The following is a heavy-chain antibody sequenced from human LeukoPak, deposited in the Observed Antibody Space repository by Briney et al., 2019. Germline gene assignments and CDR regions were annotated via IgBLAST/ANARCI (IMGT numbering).Heavy chain of an antibody. Sequence: GASVKVSCKVSGYTLTELSMHWVRQAPVKGLEWMGGFDPEDGETIYAQKFQGRVTMTEDTSTDTAYMELSSLRSEDTAVYYCATGIAAASYYYYMDVWGKGTTVTVSS. CDR2: FDPEDGET. D-gene: IGHD6-13*01. CDR3: ATGIAAASYYYYMDV. V-gene: IGHV1-24*01. CDR1: GYTLTELS. J-gene: IGHJ6*03.